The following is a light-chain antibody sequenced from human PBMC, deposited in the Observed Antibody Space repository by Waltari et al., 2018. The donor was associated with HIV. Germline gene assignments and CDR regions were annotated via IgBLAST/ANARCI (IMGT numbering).Light chain of an antibody. V-gene: IGLV2-14*03. Sequence: HSVLTQPASMSGSLGQSITIPCLGSSNAVGVFTYFSWYQQSPDKAPRLVIYDVSNRPSGVSGRFSGSKSGSAASLTISGLQPEDEADYYCCSYSSSGTVLFGGGTRLTVL. CDR3: CSYSSSGTVL. CDR2: DVS. CDR1: SNAVGVFTY. J-gene: IGLJ2*01.